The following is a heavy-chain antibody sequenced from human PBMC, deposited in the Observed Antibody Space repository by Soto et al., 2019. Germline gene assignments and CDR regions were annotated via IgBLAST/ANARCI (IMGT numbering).Heavy chain of an antibody. D-gene: IGHD6-19*01. CDR1: GGTFSSYA. CDR2: IIPIFGTA. Sequence: SVKVSCKASGGTFSSYAISWVRQAPGQGLEWMGGIIPIFGTANYAQKFQGRVTITADESTSTAYMELSSLRSEDTAVYYCARTGKRLVRFFDCWGQGTRVSVSS. CDR3: ARTGKRLVRFFDC. V-gene: IGHV1-69*13. J-gene: IGHJ4*02.